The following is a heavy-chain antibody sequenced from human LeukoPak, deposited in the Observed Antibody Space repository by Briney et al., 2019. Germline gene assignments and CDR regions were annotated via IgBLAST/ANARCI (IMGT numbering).Heavy chain of an antibody. CDR3: ARDPRAYYGSGSSKGDY. V-gene: IGHV3-7*01. J-gene: IGHJ4*02. D-gene: IGHD3-10*01. Sequence: GGSLRLSCAASGFTFSSYWMGWVRQAPGKGLEWVANIKQDGSEKYYVDSVKGRFTISRDNAKNSLYLQMNSLRAEDTAVYYCARDPRAYYGSGSSKGDYWGQGTLVTVSS. CDR1: GFTFSSYW. CDR2: IKQDGSEK.